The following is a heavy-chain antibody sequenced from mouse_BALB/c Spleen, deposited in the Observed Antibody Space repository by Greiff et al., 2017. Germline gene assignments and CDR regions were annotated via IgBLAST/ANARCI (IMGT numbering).Heavy chain of an antibody. Sequence: DVKLVESGGGLVQPGGSRKLSCAASGFTFSSFGMHWVSQAPEKGLEWVAYISSGSSTIYYADTVKGRFTIARDNPTNTLFLQMTSLRSEDTSMYYCARQLGLRPRFDYWGQGTTLTVSS. CDR2: ISSGSSTI. CDR3: ARQLGLRPRFDY. CDR1: GFTFSSFG. D-gene: IGHD3-1*01. V-gene: IGHV5-17*02. J-gene: IGHJ2*01.